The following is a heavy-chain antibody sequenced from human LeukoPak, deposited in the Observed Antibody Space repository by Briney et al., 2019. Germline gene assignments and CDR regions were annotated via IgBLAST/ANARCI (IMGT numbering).Heavy chain of an antibody. J-gene: IGHJ4*02. Sequence: GGSLRLSCAASGFTFSSYSMNWVRQAPGKGLEWVSSISSSSSYIYYADSVKGRFTISRDNAKNSLYLQMNSLRAEDTAVYYCASVRFLEWLSATKPEDYWGQGTLVTVSS. D-gene: IGHD3-3*01. CDR1: GFTFSSYS. V-gene: IGHV3-21*04. CDR3: ASVRFLEWLSATKPEDY. CDR2: ISSSSSYI.